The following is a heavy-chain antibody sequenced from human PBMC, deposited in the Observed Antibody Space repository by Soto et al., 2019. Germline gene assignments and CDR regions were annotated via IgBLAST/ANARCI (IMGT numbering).Heavy chain of an antibody. J-gene: IGHJ4*02. CDR3: AKDRGMTTVKLYYFDY. Sequence: GGSLRLSCAASGFTFSSYAMSWVRQAPGKGLEWVSAISGSGGSTYYADSVKGRFTISRDNSKNTLYLQMNSLRAEDTAVYYCAKDRGMTTVKLYYFDYWGQGTLVTVSS. V-gene: IGHV3-23*01. CDR2: ISGSGGST. D-gene: IGHD4-17*01. CDR1: GFTFSSYA.